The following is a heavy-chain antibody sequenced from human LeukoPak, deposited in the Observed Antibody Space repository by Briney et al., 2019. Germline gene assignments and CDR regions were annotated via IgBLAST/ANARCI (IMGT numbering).Heavy chain of an antibody. J-gene: IGHJ4*02. Sequence: SETLSLTCAVSGGSISSGGYSWSWIRQPPGKGLEWIGYIYYSGSTNYNPSLKSRVTISVDTSKTQYSLKLSSVTAADTAVYYCARERRLLWFGELYFDYWGQGTLVTVSS. CDR2: IYYSGST. CDR3: ARERRLLWFGELYFDY. CDR1: GGSISSGGYS. D-gene: IGHD3-10*01. V-gene: IGHV4-61*08.